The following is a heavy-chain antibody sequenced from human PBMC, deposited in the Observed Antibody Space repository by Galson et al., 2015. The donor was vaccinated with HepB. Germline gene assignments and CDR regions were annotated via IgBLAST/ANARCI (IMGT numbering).Heavy chain of an antibody. CDR1: GYTFTSYY. J-gene: IGHJ4*02. Sequence: SVKVSCKASGYTFTSYYMHWVRQAPGQGPEWMGIINPSGGSTSYAQKFQGRVTMTRDTSTSTVYMELSSLRSEDTAVYYCARSITMIVVVIGYWGQGTLVTVSS. CDR2: INPSGGST. CDR3: ARSITMIVVVIGY. D-gene: IGHD3-22*01. V-gene: IGHV1-46*03.